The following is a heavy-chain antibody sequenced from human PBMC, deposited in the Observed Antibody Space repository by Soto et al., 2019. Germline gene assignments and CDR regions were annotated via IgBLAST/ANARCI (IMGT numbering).Heavy chain of an antibody. CDR3: ASGLRSGSYHYGMDV. J-gene: IGHJ6*02. Sequence: QVQLVQSGAEVKKPGSSVKVSCKASGGTFSSYAISWVRQAPGQGLEWMGGIIPIFGTANYAQKFQGRVTIXXDXVTXTAYMEVGSLSSEDTAVYYCASGLRSGSYHYGMDVWGQGTTVTVSS. V-gene: IGHV1-69*12. CDR1: GGTFSSYA. CDR2: IIPIFGTA. D-gene: IGHD3-10*01.